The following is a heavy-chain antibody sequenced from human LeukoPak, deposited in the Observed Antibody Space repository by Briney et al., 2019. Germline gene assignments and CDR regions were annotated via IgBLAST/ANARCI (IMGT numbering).Heavy chain of an antibody. Sequence: ASVKVSCKASGGTFSSYAISWVRQAPGQGLEWMGRIIPILGIANYAQKFQGRVTITADKSTSTAYMELSSLRSEDTAVYYCARDQARYCSSTSCYGDAFDYWGQGTLVTVSS. CDR1: GGTFSSYA. D-gene: IGHD2-2*01. V-gene: IGHV1-69*04. CDR3: ARDQARYCSSTSCYGDAFDY. J-gene: IGHJ4*02. CDR2: IIPILGIA.